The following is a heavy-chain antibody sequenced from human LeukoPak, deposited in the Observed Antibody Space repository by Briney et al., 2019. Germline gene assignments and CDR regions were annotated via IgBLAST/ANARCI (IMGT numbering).Heavy chain of an antibody. J-gene: IGHJ4*02. D-gene: IGHD1-26*01. Sequence: ETLSLTCTVSGGSISSYYWSWVRQAPGKGLEWVSYISSSSSTIYYADSVKGRFTISRDNAKNSLYLQMNSLRDEDTAVYYCARDRVVGTTRTFDYWGQGTLVTVSS. CDR3: ARDRVVGTTRTFDY. CDR1: GGSISSYY. V-gene: IGHV3-48*02. CDR2: ISSSSSTI.